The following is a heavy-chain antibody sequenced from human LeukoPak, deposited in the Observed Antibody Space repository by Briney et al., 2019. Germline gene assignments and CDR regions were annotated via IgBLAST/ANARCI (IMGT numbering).Heavy chain of an antibody. CDR1: GFTFSSFW. D-gene: IGHD3-3*01. V-gene: IGHV3-7*03. CDR3: TRVFGGYDVSDY. CDR2: IKKDGSQK. Sequence: GGTLRLSCAASGFTFSSFWMSWVRQAPGKGLEWVANIKKDGSQKYYVDSVEGRFTISRDNAKNSLYLQMDSLRVDDTAVYYCTRVFGGYDVSDYWGQGTLVTVSS. J-gene: IGHJ4*02.